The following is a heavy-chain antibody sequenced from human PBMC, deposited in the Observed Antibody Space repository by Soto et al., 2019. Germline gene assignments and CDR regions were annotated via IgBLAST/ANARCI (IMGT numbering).Heavy chain of an antibody. D-gene: IGHD2-2*01. CDR3: ARVRRYCSSTSCHGGAYYYMDV. V-gene: IGHV4-59*01. CDR2: IYYSGST. CDR1: GGSISSYY. J-gene: IGHJ6*03. Sequence: TETLSLTCTVSGGSISSYYWSWIRQPPGKGLEWIGYIYYSGSTNYNPSLKSRVTISVDTSKNQFSLKLSSVTAADTAVYYCARVRRYCSSTSCHGGAYYYMDVWGKGTTVTVSS.